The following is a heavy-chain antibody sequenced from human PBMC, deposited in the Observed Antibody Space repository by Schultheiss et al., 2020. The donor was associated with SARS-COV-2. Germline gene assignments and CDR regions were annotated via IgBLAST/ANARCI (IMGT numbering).Heavy chain of an antibody. CDR2: IDWDDDK. J-gene: IGHJ4*02. Sequence: SGPTLVKPTQTLTLTCTFSGFSLSTSGVSVGWIRQPPGKALEWLARIDWDDDKFYSTSLKTRLTISKDTSKNQVVLTMTNMDPVDTATYYCAHRGHYNWNYYYFDYWGQGTLVTV. D-gene: IGHD1-7*01. CDR3: AHRGHYNWNYYYFDY. V-gene: IGHV2-70*12. CDR1: GFSLSTSGVS.